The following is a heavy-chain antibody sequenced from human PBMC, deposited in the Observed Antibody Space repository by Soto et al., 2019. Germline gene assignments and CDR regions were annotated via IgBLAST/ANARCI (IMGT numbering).Heavy chain of an antibody. Sequence: QVQLQESGPGLVKPSQTLSLTCTVSGGSISSGDYYWSWIRQPPGKGLEWIGYIYYSGSTYYNPSLKSRVTISVDTSKNQFSLKLSSVTAADTAVYYCAREVPYPSNPSSYPGGYYFDYWGQGTLVTVSS. V-gene: IGHV4-30-4*01. CDR3: AREVPYPSNPSSYPGGYYFDY. CDR1: GGSISSGDYY. CDR2: IYYSGST. D-gene: IGHD3-16*02. J-gene: IGHJ4*02.